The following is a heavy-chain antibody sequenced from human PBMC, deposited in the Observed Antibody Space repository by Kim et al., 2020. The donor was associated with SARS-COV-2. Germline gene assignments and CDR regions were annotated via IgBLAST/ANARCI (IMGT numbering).Heavy chain of an antibody. V-gene: IGHV4-31*02. J-gene: IGHJ4*02. D-gene: IGHD3-22*01. CDR2: T. CDR3: ASYYYDSSGYS. Sequence: TYYNPSLKSRVTISVDTSKIQFSLKLSSVTAAYTAVYYCASYYYDSSGYSWGQGTLVTVSS.